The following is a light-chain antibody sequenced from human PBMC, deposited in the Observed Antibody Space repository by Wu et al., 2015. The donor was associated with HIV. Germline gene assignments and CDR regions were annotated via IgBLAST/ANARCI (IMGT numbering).Light chain of an antibody. J-gene: IGKJ3*01. CDR3: QQRGNWPLFT. V-gene: IGKV3-11*01. Sequence: EIVLTQSPATLSLSPGERATLSCRASQSVGSYLAWYQKRPGQAPKLLIYNASDRATGIPARFSGSGSGTDFTLTISSLEPEDFAVYYCQQRGNWPLFTFGLGPKWMSN. CDR1: QSVGSY. CDR2: NAS.